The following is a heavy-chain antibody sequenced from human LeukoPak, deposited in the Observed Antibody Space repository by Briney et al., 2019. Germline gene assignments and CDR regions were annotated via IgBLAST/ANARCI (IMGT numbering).Heavy chain of an antibody. D-gene: IGHD6-25*01. V-gene: IGHV3-30*18. CDR2: ISYDGSNK. Sequence: GGSLRLSCAASGFTFSSYGMHWVRQAPGKGLEWVAVISYDGSNKYYADSVKGRFTISRGNSKNTLYLQMNSLRAEDTAVYYCAKPMYSSDFDYWGQGTLVTVSS. J-gene: IGHJ4*02. CDR3: AKPMYSSDFDY. CDR1: GFTFSSYG.